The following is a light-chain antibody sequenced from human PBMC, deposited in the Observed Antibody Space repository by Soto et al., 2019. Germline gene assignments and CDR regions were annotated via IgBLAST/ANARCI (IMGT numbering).Light chain of an antibody. J-gene: IGKJ4*02. Sequence: DIQMTQSPSSVSASVGDRVTITCRASQSISSWLAWYQQKPGKAPKLLIYAASSLQSGVPAGFSGSGSGTYFTLIIISRQPEDVATYYCQQANSFSLTFGGGTKVEIK. V-gene: IGKV1-12*01. CDR1: QSISSW. CDR2: AAS. CDR3: QQANSFSLT.